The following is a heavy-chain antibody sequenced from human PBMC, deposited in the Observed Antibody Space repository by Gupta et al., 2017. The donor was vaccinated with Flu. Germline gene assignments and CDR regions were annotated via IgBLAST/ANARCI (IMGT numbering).Heavy chain of an antibody. Sequence: QVQLQQWGAGLLKPSETLSLTCAVYGGSFSGYYWSWIRQPPGKGLEWIGEINHSGSTNYNPSLKSRVTISVDTSKNQFSLKLSSVTAADTAVYYCAREYSYGMPRVDYWGQGTLVTVSS. J-gene: IGHJ4*02. V-gene: IGHV4-34*01. D-gene: IGHD5-18*01. CDR1: GGSFSGYY. CDR2: INHSGST. CDR3: AREYSYGMPRVDY.